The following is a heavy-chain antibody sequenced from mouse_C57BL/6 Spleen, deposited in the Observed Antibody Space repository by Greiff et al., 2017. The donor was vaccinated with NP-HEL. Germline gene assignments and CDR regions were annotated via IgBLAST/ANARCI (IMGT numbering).Heavy chain of an antibody. J-gene: IGHJ2*01. V-gene: IGHV1-82*01. CDR2: IYPGDGDT. CDR1: GYAFSSSW. Sequence: QVQLQQSGPELVKPGASVKISCKASGYAFSSSWMNWVKQRPGKGLEWIGRIYPGDGDTNYNGKFKGKATLTADKSSSTAYMQLSSLTSEDSAVYFCARGIYDYDGDYWGQGTTLTVSS. CDR3: ARGIYDYDGDY. D-gene: IGHD2-4*01.